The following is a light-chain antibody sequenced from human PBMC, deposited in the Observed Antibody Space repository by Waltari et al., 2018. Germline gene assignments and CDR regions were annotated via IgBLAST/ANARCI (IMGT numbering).Light chain of an antibody. CDR2: HVS. V-gene: IGKV1-13*02. CDR3: QQFKSFPIT. J-gene: IGKJ5*01. Sequence: AIQLTQSPSSLSASVGDRITITCRASQDLKDALAWFQQKPGKVPKLLIHHVSTLESGAPSRFSGSGSGTDFTLTISSVQPDDFASYYCQQFKSFPITFGQGTRLEIK. CDR1: QDLKDA.